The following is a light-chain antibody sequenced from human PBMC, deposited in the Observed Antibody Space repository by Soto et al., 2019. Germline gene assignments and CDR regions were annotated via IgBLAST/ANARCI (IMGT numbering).Light chain of an antibody. CDR3: NSYTSSSTYV. CDR2: EVS. J-gene: IGLJ1*01. V-gene: IGLV2-18*02. Sequence: QSVLTQPPSVSGSPGHSVTISCTGTSSDVGSYNRVSWYQQPPGTAPKLMIYEVSNRPSGVPDRFSGSKSGNTASLTISGLQPEDEAGYYCNSYTSSSTYVFGTGTKVTVL. CDR1: SSDVGSYNR.